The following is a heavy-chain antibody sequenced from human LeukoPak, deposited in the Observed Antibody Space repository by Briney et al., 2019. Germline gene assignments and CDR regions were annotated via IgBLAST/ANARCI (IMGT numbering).Heavy chain of an antibody. CDR2: IYTSGST. V-gene: IGHV4-61*02. CDR1: GGSISSGSYY. J-gene: IGHJ4*02. CDR3: ARDGYSSLAGY. D-gene: IGHD5-18*01. Sequence: SQTLSLTCTVSGGSISSGSYYWSWIRQPAGKGLEWIGRIYTSGSTNYNPSLKSRVTISVDTSKNQFSLKLSSVTAADTAVYYCARDGYSSLAGYWGQGTLVTVSS.